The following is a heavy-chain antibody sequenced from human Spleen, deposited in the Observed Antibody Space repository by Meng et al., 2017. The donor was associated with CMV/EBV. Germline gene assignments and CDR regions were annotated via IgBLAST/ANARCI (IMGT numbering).Heavy chain of an antibody. D-gene: IGHD6-6*01. CDR3: ECSSSGYYYNGIDI. CDR2: IYSGGNT. Sequence: GESLKISCAASGFTFSSYAMSWVRQAPGKGLEWLSIIYSGGNTYYADSVRGRFTISRDSSRNTVFLQMNSLRPEDSAVYYCECSSSGYYYNGIDIWGQGTTVTVSS. J-gene: IGHJ6*02. V-gene: IGHV3-66*02. CDR1: GFTFSSYA.